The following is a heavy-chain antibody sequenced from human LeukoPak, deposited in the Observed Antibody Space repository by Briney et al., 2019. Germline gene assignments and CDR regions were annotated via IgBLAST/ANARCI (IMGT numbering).Heavy chain of an antibody. D-gene: IGHD3-10*01. Sequence: GESLKISCKGSGYSFTSYWISWVRQMPGKGLEWMGRIDPTYSYTDYSPSFQGHVTISVDKSISTAYLQWNSLKASDTAMYYCARRRSRITMVRGVNEWFDPWGQGTLATVSS. CDR1: GYSFTSYW. J-gene: IGHJ5*02. CDR2: IDPTYSYT. V-gene: IGHV5-10-1*01. CDR3: ARRRSRITMVRGVNEWFDP.